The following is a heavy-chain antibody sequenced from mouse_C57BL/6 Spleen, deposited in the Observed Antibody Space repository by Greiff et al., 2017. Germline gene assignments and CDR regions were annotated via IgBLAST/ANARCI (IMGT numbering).Heavy chain of an antibody. CDR1: GYTFTSYW. J-gene: IGHJ3*01. CDR2: IDPSDSET. V-gene: IGHV1-52*01. CDR3: ARGSSGCRFAY. D-gene: IGHD3-2*02. Sequence: QVQLQQPGAELVRPGSSVKLSCKASGYTFTSYWMHWVKPRPIQGLEWIGNIDPSDSETHYNQKFKDKATLTVDKSSSTASVQLSSLPSEDSAVYYCARGSSGCRFAYWGQGTLVTVSA.